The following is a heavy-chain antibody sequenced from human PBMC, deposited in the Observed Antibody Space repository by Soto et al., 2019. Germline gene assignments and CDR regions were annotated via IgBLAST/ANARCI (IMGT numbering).Heavy chain of an antibody. J-gene: IGHJ4*02. CDR2: IHPGDSDT. Sequence: GESLKISCEVSGYSFTNHWIAWVRQMPGKGLEWMGFIHPGDSDTKYSPSFQGQVTISADKSIRTAYLQWSSLKASDTAMYFCARIHYYGSERYHTEYYFDYWGQGTPVTVSS. CDR3: ARIHYYGSERYHTEYYFDY. CDR1: GYSFTNHW. D-gene: IGHD3-10*01. V-gene: IGHV5-51*01.